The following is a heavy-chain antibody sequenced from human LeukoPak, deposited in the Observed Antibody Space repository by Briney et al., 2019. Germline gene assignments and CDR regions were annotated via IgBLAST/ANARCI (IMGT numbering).Heavy chain of an antibody. Sequence: PGGSLRLSCAASGFTFSNAWMSWVRQAPGKGLEWVGFIRSKAYGGTTEYAASVKGRFTISRDDSKSIAYLQMNSLKTEDTAVYYCTRDRINGYMDVWGKGTTVTISS. J-gene: IGHJ6*03. D-gene: IGHD5-24*01. CDR2: IRSKAYGGTT. CDR1: GFTFSNAW. V-gene: IGHV3-49*04. CDR3: TRDRINGYMDV.